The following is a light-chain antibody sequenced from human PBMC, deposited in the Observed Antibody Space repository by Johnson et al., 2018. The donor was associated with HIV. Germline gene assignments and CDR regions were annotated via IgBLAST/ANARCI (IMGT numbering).Light chain of an antibody. CDR2: DNN. Sequence: QSVLTQPPSVSAAPGQKVTISCSGSSSNIGNNYVSWYQQLPGTAPKLLIYDNNKRPSGIPDRFSGSKSGTSATLGITGLQTGDEADYYCATWDSSLSEYVFGTGTKLTVL. CDR1: SSNIGNNY. CDR3: ATWDSSLSEYV. V-gene: IGLV1-51*01. J-gene: IGLJ1*01.